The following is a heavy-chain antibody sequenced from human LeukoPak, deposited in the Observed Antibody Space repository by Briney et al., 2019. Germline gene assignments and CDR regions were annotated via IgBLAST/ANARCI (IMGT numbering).Heavy chain of an antibody. V-gene: IGHV1-69*05. CDR2: IIPIFGTA. CDR1: GGTFSSYA. D-gene: IGHD3-3*01. Sequence: RASVKVSCKASGGTFSSYAISWVRQAPGQGLEWMGGIIPIFGTANYAQKFQGRVTITTDESTSTAYMELGSLRSEDTAVYYCARDLGSYDSDEWFDPWGQGTLVTVSS. J-gene: IGHJ5*02. CDR3: ARDLGSYDSDEWFDP.